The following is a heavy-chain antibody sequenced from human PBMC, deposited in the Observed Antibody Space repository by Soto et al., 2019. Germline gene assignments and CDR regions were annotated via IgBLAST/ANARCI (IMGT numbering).Heavy chain of an antibody. D-gene: IGHD6-13*01. CDR1: GFTFSSYG. CDR3: AKESDSSRRFSFLGYGMDV. V-gene: IGHV3-30*18. Sequence: GGSLRLSCAASGFTFSSYGMHWVRQAPGKGLEWVAVISYDGSNKYYADSVKGRFTISRDNSKNTLYLQMNSLRAEDTAVYYCAKESDSSRRFSFLGYGMDVWGQGTTVTVSS. CDR2: ISYDGSNK. J-gene: IGHJ6*02.